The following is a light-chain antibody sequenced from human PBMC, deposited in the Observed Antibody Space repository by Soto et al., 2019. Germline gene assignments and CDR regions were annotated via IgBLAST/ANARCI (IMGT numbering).Light chain of an antibody. CDR2: AAS. V-gene: IGKV1-27*01. CDR1: QGISNY. Sequence: DIEMTQSPSSLSASVGDRVIITCRASQGISNYLAWYQQRPGKVPKLLIYAASTLQSGVPSRFSGSGSGTDFTLTISSLQPEDVANYYCQKYDSAPWTFGQGTEVEIK. CDR3: QKYDSAPWT. J-gene: IGKJ1*01.